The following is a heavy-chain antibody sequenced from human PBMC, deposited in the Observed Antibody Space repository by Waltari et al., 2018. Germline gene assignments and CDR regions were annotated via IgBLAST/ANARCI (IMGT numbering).Heavy chain of an antibody. CDR2: IYPGDSDT. J-gene: IGHJ5*02. Sequence: VQLVQSGAEVKKPGESLRISCRDSGYGFDSYWIAWVRQRPGKGLEWVAHIYPGDSDTRYNPSSQGQFTISADKSVTTVYLQWSSLKTSDSGIYYCARRFMTGEGLTLNWLDPWGQGTLVTVSS. D-gene: IGHD3-16*01. CDR3: ARRFMTGEGLTLNWLDP. V-gene: IGHV5-51*01. CDR1: GYGFDSYW.